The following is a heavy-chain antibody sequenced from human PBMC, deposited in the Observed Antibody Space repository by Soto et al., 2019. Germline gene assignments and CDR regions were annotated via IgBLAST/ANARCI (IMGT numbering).Heavy chain of an antibody. Sequence: QVQLQESGPGLVKPSQTLSLTGTVSGGSISSGGYYWSWIRQHPGKVLEWIGYIYYSGSTYYNPYLKSRVTISVDTSKNQSYLKLSSVPAADTAVYYCARVLRGYRNAIALNWFDPWGQRTLVTVSS. J-gene: IGHJ5*02. V-gene: IGHV4-31*03. CDR1: GGSISSGGYY. CDR3: ARVLRGYRNAIALNWFDP. CDR2: IYYSGST. D-gene: IGHD5-18*01.